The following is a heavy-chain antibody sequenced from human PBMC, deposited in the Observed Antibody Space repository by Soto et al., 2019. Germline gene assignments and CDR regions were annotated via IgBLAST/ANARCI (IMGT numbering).Heavy chain of an antibody. J-gene: IGHJ4*02. CDR1: GFTFSSYG. CDR3: AKEEYYYDSSGYYYFDY. V-gene: IGHV3-30*18. CDR2: ISYDGSNK. D-gene: IGHD3-22*01. Sequence: QVQLVESGGGVVQPGRSLRLSCAASGFTFSSYGMHWVRQAPGKGLEWVAVISYDGSNKYYADSVKGRFTISRDNSKNTLDLQMNSLRAEDTAVYYCAKEEYYYDSSGYYYFDYWGQGTLVTVSS.